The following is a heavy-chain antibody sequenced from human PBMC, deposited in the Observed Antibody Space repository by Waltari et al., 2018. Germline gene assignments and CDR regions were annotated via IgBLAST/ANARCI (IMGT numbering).Heavy chain of an antibody. V-gene: IGHV3-30*18. CDR1: GFTFSSYG. CDR2: IAYDGSNK. J-gene: IGHJ5*02. CDR3: AKEFIDP. Sequence: QVQLVESGGGVVQPGRSLRLSCAASGFTFSSYGMHWVRQAPGKGLGWVAVIAYDGSNKYYADSVKGRFTISRDNSKNTLYLQMNSLRAEDTAVYYCAKEFIDPWGQGTLVTVSS.